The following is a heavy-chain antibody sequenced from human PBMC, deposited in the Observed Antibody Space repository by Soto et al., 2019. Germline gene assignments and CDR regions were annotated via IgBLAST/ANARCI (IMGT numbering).Heavy chain of an antibody. J-gene: IGHJ5*02. CDR3: AKAVGATTDWFDP. Sequence: GGSLRLSCAASGFTFSNYAMHWVRQVPGKGLEWVAVISYDGDNKYYADSVKGRFTISRDNSKNTLYLQMNSLRAEDTAVYYCAKAVGATTDWFDPWGQGTLVTVSS. CDR1: GFTFSNYA. D-gene: IGHD1-26*01. V-gene: IGHV3-30*18. CDR2: ISYDGDNK.